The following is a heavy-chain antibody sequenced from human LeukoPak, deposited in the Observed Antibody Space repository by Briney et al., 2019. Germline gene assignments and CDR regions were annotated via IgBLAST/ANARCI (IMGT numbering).Heavy chain of an antibody. CDR1: GGSISSYY. J-gene: IGHJ4*02. CDR3: ARRHYGDYVGFDY. CDR2: IYYSGST. D-gene: IGHD4-17*01. Sequence: SETLSLTCPVSGGSISSYYWSWIRQPPGKGLEWIGYIYYSGSTNYNPSLKSRVTISVDTSKNQFSLKLSSVTAADTAVYYCARRHYGDYVGFDYWGQGTLVTVSS. V-gene: IGHV4-59*08.